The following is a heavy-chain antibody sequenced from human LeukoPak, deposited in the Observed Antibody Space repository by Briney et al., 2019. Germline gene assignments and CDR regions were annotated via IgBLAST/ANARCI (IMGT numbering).Heavy chain of an antibody. V-gene: IGHV3-23*01. Sequence: GGSLRLSCAASGFMFTRYAMSWVRQTPGKGLEWVSGISGSDFSTYYADSVKGRFTISRDNSKNTLYLQMNSLRVDDTAVYYCARSPGGGIWDMIVVVSPRVLDYWGQGTLVTVSS. CDR1: GFMFTRYA. J-gene: IGHJ4*02. CDR3: ARSPGGGIWDMIVVVSPRVLDY. D-gene: IGHD3-22*01. CDR2: ISGSDFST.